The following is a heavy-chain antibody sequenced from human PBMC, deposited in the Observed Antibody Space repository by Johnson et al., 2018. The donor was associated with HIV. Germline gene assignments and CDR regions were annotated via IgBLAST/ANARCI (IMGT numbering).Heavy chain of an antibody. CDR1: GFSFSDYN. V-gene: IGHV3-33*06. CDR2: TWFDGRNK. D-gene: IGHD6-13*01. CDR3: AKVAVATAAGGVALDI. Sequence: QVQLVESGGGVVQPGRSLRLSCAASGFSFSDYNMHWVRQAPGKGLEWVAVTWFDGRNKYYSDSVKGRFTISRDNSKNTLDLQINSLRAEDTGVYYCAKVAVATAAGGVALDIWGPGTMVTVSS. J-gene: IGHJ3*02.